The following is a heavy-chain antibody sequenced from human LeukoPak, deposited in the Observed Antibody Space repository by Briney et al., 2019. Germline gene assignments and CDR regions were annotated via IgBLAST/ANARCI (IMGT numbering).Heavy chain of an antibody. CDR2: ISSSSSYI. D-gene: IGHD3-22*01. J-gene: IGHJ6*02. Sequence: PGGSLRLSCAASGFTFSSYSMNWVRQAPGKGLEWVSSISSSSSYIYYADSVKGRLTISRDNAKNSLYLQMNSLRAEDTAVYYCAGIYDSSGYYQYYYYGMDVWGQGTTVTVSS. V-gene: IGHV3-21*01. CDR1: GFTFSSYS. CDR3: AGIYDSSGYYQYYYYGMDV.